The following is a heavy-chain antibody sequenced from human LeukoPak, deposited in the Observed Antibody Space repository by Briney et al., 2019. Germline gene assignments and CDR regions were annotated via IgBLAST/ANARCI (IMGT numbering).Heavy chain of an antibody. V-gene: IGHV3-23*01. CDR1: GFTFSSYA. CDR3: ATRRGSSWYGDY. J-gene: IGHJ4*02. Sequence: GGSLRLSCAASGFTFSSYAMSWVRQAPGKGLEWVSAISGSGGSTYYADSVKGRFTISRDNSKNTLYLQMNSLRAEDTAVYYCATRRGSSWYGDYWGQGTLVTVSS. D-gene: IGHD6-13*01. CDR2: ISGSGGST.